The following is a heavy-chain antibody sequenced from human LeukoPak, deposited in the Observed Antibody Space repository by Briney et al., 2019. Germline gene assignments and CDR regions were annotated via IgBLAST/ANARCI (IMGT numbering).Heavy chain of an antibody. CDR3: AKEGPDYYDSSGVNWFDP. J-gene: IGHJ5*02. V-gene: IGHV3-30*02. D-gene: IGHD3-22*01. CDR1: GFIFSSYG. CDR2: IRYDGSNT. Sequence: GGSLRLSCAASGFIFSSYGMHWVRQAPGKGLEWVAFIRYDGSNTYYADSVKGRFTISRDNSKNTLYLQMNSLRGEDTAVYYCAKEGPDYYDSSGVNWFDPWGQGTLVTVSS.